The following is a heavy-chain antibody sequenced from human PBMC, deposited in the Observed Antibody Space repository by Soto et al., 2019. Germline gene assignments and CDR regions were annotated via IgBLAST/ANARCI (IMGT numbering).Heavy chain of an antibody. D-gene: IGHD4-17*01. J-gene: IGHJ4*02. CDR2: VYDSGRT. CDR3: ARDTAFNY. CDR1: GGSIIRGGYY. Sequence: PSETLSLTCTVSGGSIIRGGYYWIWIRQPPGKGLEWIGYVYDSGRTNYNYKPSLKSRVTISVDTSKNQISLNLRSVTAADTALYYCARDTAFNYWGQGALVTVSS. V-gene: IGHV4-61*08.